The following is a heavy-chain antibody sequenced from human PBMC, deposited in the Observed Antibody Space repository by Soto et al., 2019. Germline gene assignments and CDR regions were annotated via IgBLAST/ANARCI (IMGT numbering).Heavy chain of an antibody. V-gene: IGHV1-18*01. CDR3: AREYCSGTSCYGGDY. Sequence: QVQLVQSGAEVKKPGASVKVSCKASGYTITTYGISWVRRAPGQGLEWMGWISTYNDDTVYAQSLQGRVTLTTDTSTSTAYMELRSLTSDDTALYYCAREYCSGTSCYGGDYWGQGTLVTVSS. D-gene: IGHD2-2*01. CDR1: GYTITTYG. CDR2: ISTYNDDT. J-gene: IGHJ4*02.